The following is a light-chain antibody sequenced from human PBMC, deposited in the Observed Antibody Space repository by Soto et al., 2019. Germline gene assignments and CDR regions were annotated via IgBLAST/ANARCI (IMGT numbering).Light chain of an antibody. V-gene: IGKV3-11*01. CDR2: DAS. J-gene: IGKJ1*01. CDR3: QQRSYWT. CDR1: QSVSNY. Sequence: EFVLTQSPATLSLSPGERATLSCRASQSVSNYLAWYQQKPGQAPRLLIYDASNRATGIPARFSGSGSGTDFTLSISSLEPEDFAFYFCQQRSYWTFGQGTKVEIK.